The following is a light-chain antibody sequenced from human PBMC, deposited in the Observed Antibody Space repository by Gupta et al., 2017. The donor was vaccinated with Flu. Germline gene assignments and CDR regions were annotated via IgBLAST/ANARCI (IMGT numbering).Light chain of an antibody. Sequence: EIVLTQSPATLSLSPGERATLSCRASQSVSSYLAWYQQKPGQAPRLLIYDASNRATGIPARFSSSGSGTDFTLTISSLEPEDYAVYYCQQRSNWPLLTFGEGTKVEIK. CDR1: QSVSSY. J-gene: IGKJ4*01. V-gene: IGKV3-11*01. CDR2: DAS. CDR3: QQRSNWPLLT.